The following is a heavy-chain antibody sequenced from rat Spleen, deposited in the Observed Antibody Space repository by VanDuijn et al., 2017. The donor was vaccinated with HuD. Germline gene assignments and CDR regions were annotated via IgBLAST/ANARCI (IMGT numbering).Heavy chain of an antibody. V-gene: IGHV5S23*01. CDR1: GFTFSNHD. D-gene: IGHD1-2*01. J-gene: IGHJ2*01. CDR3: ARRYSSYIPFDY. Sequence: EVQLVESGGGLVQPGRSLKLSCAASGFTFSNHDMAWVRQAPTKGLEWIASISTGGGNTYYRDSVKGRFTISRDNAKSTLYLQMDSLGSEDTATYYCARRYSSYIPFDYWGQGVMVTVSS. CDR2: ISTGGGNT.